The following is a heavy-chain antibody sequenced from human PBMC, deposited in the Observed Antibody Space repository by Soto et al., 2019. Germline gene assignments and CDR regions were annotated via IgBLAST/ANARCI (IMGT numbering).Heavy chain of an antibody. D-gene: IGHD6-19*01. CDR1: GYTYTSNY. CDR2: INPSGGST. V-gene: IGHV1-46*03. CDR3: ARDRSSSGSILGGARFPADAFDI. J-gene: IGHJ3*02. Sequence: ASVKPSCKESGYTYTSNYMHWVRQAPKQGLEWMGIINPSGGSTSYAQKFQGRVTMTRDTSTSTVYMELSSLRSEGTAVYYCARDRSSSGSILGGARFPADAFDIWGQGTMVTVSS.